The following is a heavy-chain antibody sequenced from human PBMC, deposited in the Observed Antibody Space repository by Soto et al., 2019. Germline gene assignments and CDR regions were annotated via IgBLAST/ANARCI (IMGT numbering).Heavy chain of an antibody. D-gene: IGHD3-10*01. CDR1: GGSISSSSYY. J-gene: IGHJ6*02. CDR3: ARKRWFGELADPTMDYYYYGTDV. V-gene: IGHV4-39*01. Sequence: SETLSLTCTVSGGSISSSSYYWGWIRQPPGKGLEWIGSIYYSGSTYYNPSLKSRVTISVDTSKNQFSLKLSSVTAADTAVYYCARKRWFGELADPTMDYYYYGTDVWGQGTTVTVSS. CDR2: IYYSGST.